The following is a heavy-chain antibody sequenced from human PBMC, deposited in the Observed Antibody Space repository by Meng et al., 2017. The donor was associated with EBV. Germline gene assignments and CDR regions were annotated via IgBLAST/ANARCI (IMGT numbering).Heavy chain of an antibody. CDR2: INPNSGGT. V-gene: IGHV1-2*06. J-gene: IGHJ4*02. CDR3: ARVGIAVAGTGDY. CDR1: GYTFTGYY. D-gene: IGHD6-19*01. Sequence: QGQLVQSWAEVKKSGASVKVSCKDSGYTFTGYYLPWVRQAPGQGLEWMGRINPNSGGTNYAQKFQGRVTMTRDTSISTAYMELSRLRSDDTAVYYCARVGIAVAGTGDYWGQGTLVTVSS.